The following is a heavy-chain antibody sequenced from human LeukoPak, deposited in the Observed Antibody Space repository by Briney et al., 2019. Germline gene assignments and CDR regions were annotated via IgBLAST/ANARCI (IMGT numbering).Heavy chain of an antibody. CDR1: GGSISRGLNF. V-gene: IGHV4-61*02. J-gene: IGHJ6*03. D-gene: IGHD3-22*01. CDR2: ISTTGST. Sequence: PSETLSLTCTVSGGSISRGLNFWSWIRQPAGKGLEWIGLISTTGSTKYSPSLKSRVSISADTSKNQVSLKLSSVTAADTAVYYCARGIGSGYSAYYYYYMDVWGKGTTVTIS. CDR3: ARGIGSGYSAYYYYYMDV.